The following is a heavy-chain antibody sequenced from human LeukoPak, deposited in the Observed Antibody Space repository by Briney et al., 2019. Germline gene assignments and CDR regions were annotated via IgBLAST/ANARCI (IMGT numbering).Heavy chain of an antibody. D-gene: IGHD2-2*01. CDR2: ISGSGGST. V-gene: IGHV3-23*01. CDR1: GFTFSSYA. CDR3: ARGHIVVERRGLGRSNYYYYGMDV. Sequence: GGSLRLSCAASGFTFSSYAMSWVRQAPGKGLEWVSAISGSGGSTYYADSVKGRFTISRDNSKNTLYLQMNSLRAEDTAVYYCARGHIVVERRGLGRSNYYYYGMDVWGQGTTVTVSS. J-gene: IGHJ6*02.